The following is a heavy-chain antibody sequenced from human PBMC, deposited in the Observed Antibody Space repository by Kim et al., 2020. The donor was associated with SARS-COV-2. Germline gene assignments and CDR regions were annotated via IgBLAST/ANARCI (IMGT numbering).Heavy chain of an antibody. CDR1: GGSISSYY. Sequence: SETLSLTCTVSGGSISSYYWSWIRQPPGKGLEWIGYIYYSGSTNYNPSLKSRVTISVDTSKNQFSLKLSSVTAADTAVYYCARHHTVRGGNYYYYYGMDVWGQGTTVTVSS. CDR2: IYYSGST. V-gene: IGHV4-59*08. D-gene: IGHD4-4*01. J-gene: IGHJ6*02. CDR3: ARHHTVRGGNYYYYYGMDV.